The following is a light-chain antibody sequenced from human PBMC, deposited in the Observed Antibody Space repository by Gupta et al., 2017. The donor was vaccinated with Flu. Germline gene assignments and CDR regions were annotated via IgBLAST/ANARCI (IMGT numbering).Light chain of an antibody. CDR3: QQYYSTPLT. V-gene: IGKV4-1*01. Sequence: DIVMTQSPASLAVSLGERANINCKSSQGVLYSSNNKNYLAWYQQKPGQPPKLLIYWASTRESGVPDRFSGSGSGTDFTLTISSLQAEDVTVYYCQQYYSTPLTFGQGTRLEIK. J-gene: IGKJ5*01. CDR2: WAS. CDR1: QGVLYSSNNKNY.